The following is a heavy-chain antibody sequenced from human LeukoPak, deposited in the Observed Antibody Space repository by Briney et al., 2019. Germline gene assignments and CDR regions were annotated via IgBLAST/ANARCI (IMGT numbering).Heavy chain of an antibody. D-gene: IGHD6-19*01. CDR2: ISAYNGNT. Sequence: ASVKVSCKASGGTFSSYAISWVRQAPGQGLEWMGGISAYNGNTNYAQKLQGRVTMTTDTSTSTAYMELRSLRSDDTAVYYCARSSSGWYDYWGQGTLVTVSS. CDR3: ARSSSGWYDY. V-gene: IGHV1-18*01. CDR1: GGTFSSYA. J-gene: IGHJ4*02.